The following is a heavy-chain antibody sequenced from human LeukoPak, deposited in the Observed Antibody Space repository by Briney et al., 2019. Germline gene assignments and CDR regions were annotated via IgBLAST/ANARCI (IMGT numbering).Heavy chain of an antibody. CDR2: FYYSGNT. V-gene: IGHV4-39*07. CDR3: TRNSGWYGIS. D-gene: IGHD6-19*01. Sequence: SETLSLTCTVSGGSITSSSYYWGWIRQPPGKGLEWIGSFYYSGNTYYNPSLKSLVTISVDTSKSQFSLKLSSVTAADTAVYYCTRNSGWYGISWGQGTLVTVSS. CDR1: GGSITSSSYY. J-gene: IGHJ4*02.